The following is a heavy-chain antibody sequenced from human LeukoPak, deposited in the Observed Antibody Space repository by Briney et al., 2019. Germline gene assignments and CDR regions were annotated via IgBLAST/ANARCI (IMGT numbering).Heavy chain of an antibody. D-gene: IGHD6-19*01. CDR1: GVIVSRNF. J-gene: IGHJ5*02. V-gene: IGHV3-53*01. Sequence: GGSVRLSCAASGVIVSRNFMSWVRQAPGRGLQWVAIMYAGGTTDYSDSVRGRFHISRDSSNNTLSLQINSLRAEDTAVYYCARGSGSGWPLDRWGQGALVTVSS. CDR3: ARGSGSGWPLDR. CDR2: MYAGGTT.